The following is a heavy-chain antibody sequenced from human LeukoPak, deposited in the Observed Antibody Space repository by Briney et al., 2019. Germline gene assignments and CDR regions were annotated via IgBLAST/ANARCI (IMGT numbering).Heavy chain of an antibody. V-gene: IGHV3-43*02. CDR2: ITANGDST. J-gene: IGHJ4*02. D-gene: IGHD6-19*01. Sequence: GGSLRLSCAASGFSFAYYAMHWVRQAPGKGLEWVSLITANGDSTYYADSVKGRFTISRDNAKNSLYLQMNSLRAEDTAVYYCARGNSSGGDWGQGTLVTVSS. CDR1: GFSFAYYA. CDR3: ARGNSSGGD.